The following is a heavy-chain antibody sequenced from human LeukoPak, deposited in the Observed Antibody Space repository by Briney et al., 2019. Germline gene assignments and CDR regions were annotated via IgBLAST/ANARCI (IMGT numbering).Heavy chain of an antibody. D-gene: IGHD1-26*01. V-gene: IGHV1-18*01. CDR1: GGTFSSYG. CDR2: ISAYNGNT. CDR3: ARKMSYRRALGDY. J-gene: IGHJ4*02. Sequence: ASVKVSCKPSGGTFSSYGVSWVRQAPGQGLEWMGWISAYNGNTNYAQKLQGRVTMTTDTSTSTAYMELRSLRSDDTAVYYCARKMSYRRALGDYWGQGTLVTVSS.